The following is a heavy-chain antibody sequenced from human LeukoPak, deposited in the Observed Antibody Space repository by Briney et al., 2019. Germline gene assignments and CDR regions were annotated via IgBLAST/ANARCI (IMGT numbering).Heavy chain of an antibody. CDR2: IYSGGSI. Sequence: PGGSLRLSCAASGFSVSSNYMSWVRQAPGKGLEWVPVIYSGGSIYYADSVKGRFTSSRDNSKNTIFLQMNNLRHEDTAVYYCARDSHKGLWGQGTLVTVTS. CDR3: ARDSHKGL. J-gene: IGHJ4*02. CDR1: GFSVSSNY. V-gene: IGHV3-66*01.